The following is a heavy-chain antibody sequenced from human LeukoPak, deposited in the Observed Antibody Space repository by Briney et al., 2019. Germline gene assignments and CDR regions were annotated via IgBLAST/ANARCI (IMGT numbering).Heavy chain of an antibody. Sequence: GGSLRLSCAASGFTFSSYSMNWVRQVPGKGLEWVSSISSSSSYIYYAGSVKGRFTISRDNAKNSMHLQMNSLRDEDTAVYYCARDRLVGATTPLYWGQGTLVTVSS. CDR3: ARDRLVGATTPLY. CDR2: ISSSSSYI. CDR1: GFTFSSYS. J-gene: IGHJ4*02. V-gene: IGHV3-21*01. D-gene: IGHD1-26*01.